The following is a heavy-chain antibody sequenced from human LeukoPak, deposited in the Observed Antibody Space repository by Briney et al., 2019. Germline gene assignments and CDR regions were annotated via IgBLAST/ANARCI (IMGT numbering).Heavy chain of an antibody. D-gene: IGHD1-14*01. CDR2: ISGSGGST. V-gene: IGHV3-23*01. Sequence: GGSLRLSCAASGFTFSSYGMSWVRQAPGKGLEWVSAISGSGGSTYYADSVKGRFTISRDNSKNTLYLQMNSLRAEDTAVYYCAKEGGSGTLNYYYYMDVWGKGTTVTISS. CDR3: AKEGGSGTLNYYYYMDV. J-gene: IGHJ6*03. CDR1: GFTFSSYG.